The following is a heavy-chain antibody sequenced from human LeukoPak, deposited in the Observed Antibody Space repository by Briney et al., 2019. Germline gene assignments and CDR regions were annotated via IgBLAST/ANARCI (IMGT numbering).Heavy chain of an antibody. CDR2: ISWDGGST. CDR1: GFTFDDYT. CDR3: AKDWNPMIVASTAFDY. J-gene: IGHJ4*02. V-gene: IGHV3-43*01. D-gene: IGHD3-22*01. Sequence: PGGSLRLSCAASGFTFDDYTMHWVRQAPGKGLEWVSLISWDGGSTYYADSVKGRFTIPRDNSKNSLYLQMNSLRTEDTALYYCAKDWNPMIVASTAFDYWGQGTLVTVSS.